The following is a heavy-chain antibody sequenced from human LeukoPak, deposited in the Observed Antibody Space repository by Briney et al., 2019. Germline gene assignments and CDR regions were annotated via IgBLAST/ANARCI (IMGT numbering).Heavy chain of an antibody. CDR1: GGSMNNDY. J-gene: IGHJ4*02. V-gene: IGHV4-59*01. CDR2: LSYSGTT. Sequence: PSETLSLTCTVSGGSMNNDYWSWVRQPPGKGLEWIGYLSYSGTTKYNPSFKSRVTISVDTSKNLFSLKLTSVTAADTAVYYCARDPFDWGQGTLVIVSS. CDR3: ARDPFD.